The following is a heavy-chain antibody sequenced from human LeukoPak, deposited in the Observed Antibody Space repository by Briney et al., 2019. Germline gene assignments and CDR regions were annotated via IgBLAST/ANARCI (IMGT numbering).Heavy chain of an antibody. V-gene: IGHV3-66*04. Sequence: GGSLRLSCAASGFTVNSDYMSWVRQAPGKGLEWVSVLYDGGSTYYADSVKGRFTTSRDNSKNTVYLQMNNLRAEDTAVYYCARHDWFDPWGRGTLVTVSS. J-gene: IGHJ5*02. CDR2: LYDGGST. CDR1: GFTVNSDY. CDR3: ARHDWFDP.